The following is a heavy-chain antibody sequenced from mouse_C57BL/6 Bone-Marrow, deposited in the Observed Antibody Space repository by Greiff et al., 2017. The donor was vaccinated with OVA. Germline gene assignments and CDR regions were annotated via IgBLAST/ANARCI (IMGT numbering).Heavy chain of an antibody. CDR2: ISNGGGST. D-gene: IGHD2-4*01. CDR1: GFTFSDYY. V-gene: IGHV5-12*01. Sequence: VQLKESGGGLVQPGGSLKLSCAASGFTFSDYYMYWVRQTPEKRLEWVAYISNGGGSTYYPDTVKGRFTISRDNAKNTLYLQMSRLKSEDTAMYYCARPLRLPLYAMDYWGQGTSVTVSS. CDR3: ARPLRLPLYAMDY. J-gene: IGHJ4*01.